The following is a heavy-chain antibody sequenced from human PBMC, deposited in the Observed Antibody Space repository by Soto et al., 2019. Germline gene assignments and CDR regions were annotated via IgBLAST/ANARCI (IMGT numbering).Heavy chain of an antibody. J-gene: IGHJ6*02. D-gene: IGHD1-26*01. CDR3: ARQGSWPYYYYGLDV. CDR1: GYTFTTSG. Sequence: QVQLVQSGPEVRKPGASVKVSCEDSGYTFTTSGISWVRQVPGQGLEWMGWISTYNGDTNSAQNFQGRVLMTADTYRGTAYMELMSLKSDDTAVYYCARQGSWPYYYYGLDVWGQGTIVTVSS. CDR2: ISTYNGDT. V-gene: IGHV1-18*01.